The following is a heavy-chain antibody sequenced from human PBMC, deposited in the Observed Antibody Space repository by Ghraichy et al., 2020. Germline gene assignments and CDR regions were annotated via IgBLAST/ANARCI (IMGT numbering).Heavy chain of an antibody. V-gene: IGHV7-4-1*02. CDR2: INTKTGNP. CDR1: GYTFTTYT. CDR3: ASDQGGNYDFWTGTYSL. D-gene: IGHD3-3*01. Sequence: ASVKVSCKASGYTFTTYTLNWVRQAPGQGLEWMGWINTKTGNPTYAQGFAGRFVFSLDTSVSTAYLQISRLRAEDTAVYYCASDQGGNYDFWTGTYSLWGQGTLVTVSS. J-gene: IGHJ4*02.